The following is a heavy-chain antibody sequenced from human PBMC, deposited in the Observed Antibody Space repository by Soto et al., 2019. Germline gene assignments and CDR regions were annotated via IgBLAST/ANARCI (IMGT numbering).Heavy chain of an antibody. CDR3: ARAPWGSRYYYYYMDV. V-gene: IGHV1-69*13. D-gene: IGHD7-27*01. CDR2: IIPIFGTA. J-gene: IGHJ6*03. CDR1: GGTFSSYA. Sequence: ASVKVSCKASGGTFSSYAISWVRQAPGQGLEWMGGIIPIFGTANYAQKFQGRVTITADESTSTAYMELSSLRSEDTAVYYCARAPWGSRYYYYYMDVWGKGTTVTVSS.